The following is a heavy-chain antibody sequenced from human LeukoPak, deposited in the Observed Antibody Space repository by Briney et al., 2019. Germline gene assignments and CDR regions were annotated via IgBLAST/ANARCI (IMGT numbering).Heavy chain of an antibody. CDR2: IIPIFGTA. J-gene: IGHJ3*02. CDR1: GGTFSSYA. CDR3: ARKPVPADNAFDI. V-gene: IGHV1-69*01. D-gene: IGHD2-2*01. Sequence: GASVKVSCKASGGTFSSYAISWVRQAPGQGLEWMGGIIPIFGTANYAQKFQGRVTITADESTSTAYMELSSLRSEDTAVYYCARKPVPADNAFDIWGRGTMVTVSS.